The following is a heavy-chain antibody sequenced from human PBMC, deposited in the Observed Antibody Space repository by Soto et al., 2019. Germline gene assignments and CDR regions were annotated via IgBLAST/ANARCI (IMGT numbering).Heavy chain of an antibody. CDR2: ISGYNGNT. CDR3: SRVVGYGMDV. V-gene: IGHV1-18*01. D-gene: IGHD2-15*01. Sequence: QGQLVQSGAEVKKPGASVKVSCKASGYTFTSYGISGLRQAPGQGLETMGWISGYNGNTNSAQKLQGRVTMTTDTSTSTAYMEMRSLVADDNAVYYCSRVVGYGMDVWGQGTTVTVSS. J-gene: IGHJ6*02. CDR1: GYTFTSYG.